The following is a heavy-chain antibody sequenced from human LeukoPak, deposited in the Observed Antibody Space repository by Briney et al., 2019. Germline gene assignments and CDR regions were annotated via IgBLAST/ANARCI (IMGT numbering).Heavy chain of an antibody. D-gene: IGHD7-27*01. Sequence: TGGSLRLSCAASGFTFDDYGMSWVRQAPGKGLEWVSGINWNGDSKDYADSVKGRFTISRDNARNSLYVQMNSLRAEDTALYYCARGPLTGSMLGDFDYWGQGTLVTVSS. CDR2: INWNGDSK. CDR3: ARGPLTGSMLGDFDY. CDR1: GFTFDDYG. V-gene: IGHV3-20*04. J-gene: IGHJ4*02.